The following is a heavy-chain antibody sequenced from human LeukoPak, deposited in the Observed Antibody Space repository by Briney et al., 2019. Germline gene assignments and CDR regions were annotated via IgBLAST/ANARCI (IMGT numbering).Heavy chain of an antibody. J-gene: IGHJ4*02. CDR3: AKLSIDSSGYYPYYFDY. V-gene: IGHV3-23*01. CDR1: GFTFNNAW. D-gene: IGHD3-22*01. CDR2: ISGSGGST. Sequence: GGSLRLSCAASGFTFNNAWMGWVRQAPGKGLEWVSAISGSGGSTYYADSVKGRFTISRDNSKNTLYLQMNSLRAEDTAVYYCAKLSIDSSGYYPYYFDYWGQGTLVTVSS.